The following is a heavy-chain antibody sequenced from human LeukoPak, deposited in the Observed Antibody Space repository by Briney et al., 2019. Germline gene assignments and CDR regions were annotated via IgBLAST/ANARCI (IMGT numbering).Heavy chain of an antibody. CDR3: AKDSGYSYEYYYYGMDV. V-gene: IGHV3-30*18. D-gene: IGHD5-18*01. CDR2: ISYDGSNK. CDR1: GFTFSSYG. J-gene: IGHJ6*02. Sequence: GGSLRLSCAASGFTFSSYGMHWVRQAPGKGLEWVAVISYDGSNKYYADSVKGRFTISRDNSKNTLYLQMNSLRAEDTAVYYCAKDSGYSYEYYYYGMDVWGQGTTVTVSS.